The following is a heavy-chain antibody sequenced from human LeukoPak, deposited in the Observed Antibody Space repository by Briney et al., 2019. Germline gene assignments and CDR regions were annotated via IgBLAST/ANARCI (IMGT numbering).Heavy chain of an antibody. CDR1: GFTFSSYS. CDR2: ISSSSSYI. V-gene: IGHV3-21*01. Sequence: GGSLRLSCAASGFTFSSYSMNWVRQAPGKGLEWVSSISSSSSYIYYADSVKGRFTISRDNAKNSLYLQMNSLRAEDTAVYYCARDGYDYVWGSYRPYYMDVWGKGTTVTISS. J-gene: IGHJ6*03. D-gene: IGHD3-16*02. CDR3: ARDGYDYVWGSYRPYYMDV.